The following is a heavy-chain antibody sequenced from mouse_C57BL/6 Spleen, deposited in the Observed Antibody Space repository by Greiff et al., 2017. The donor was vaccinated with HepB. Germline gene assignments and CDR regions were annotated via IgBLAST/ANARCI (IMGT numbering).Heavy chain of an antibody. CDR2: IYPRSGNT. CDR3: ARGYYGSSYDYAMDY. V-gene: IGHV1-81*01. Sequence: VQLQQSGAELARPGASVKLSCKASGYTFTSYGISWVKQRTGQGLEWIGEIYPRSGNTYYNEKFKGKATLTADKSSSTAYMEIRSLTSEDSAVYFCARGYYGSSYDYAMDYWGQGTSVTVSS. D-gene: IGHD1-1*01. J-gene: IGHJ4*01. CDR1: GYTFTSYG.